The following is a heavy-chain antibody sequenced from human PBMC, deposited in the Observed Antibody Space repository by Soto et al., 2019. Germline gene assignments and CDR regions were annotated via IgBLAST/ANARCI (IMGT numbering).Heavy chain of an antibody. CDR3: ARSDYDILTGYYHYYYYYGMDV. V-gene: IGHV1-69*12. CDR2: IIPIFGTA. D-gene: IGHD3-9*01. CDR1: GGTFSSYA. Sequence: QVQLVQSGAEVKKPGSSVKVSCKASGGTFSSYAISWVRQAPGQGLEWMGGIIPIFGTANYAQKFQGRVTITADESTSTDYMELSSLRSEDTAVYYCARSDYDILTGYYHYYYYYGMDVWGQGTTVTVSS. J-gene: IGHJ6*02.